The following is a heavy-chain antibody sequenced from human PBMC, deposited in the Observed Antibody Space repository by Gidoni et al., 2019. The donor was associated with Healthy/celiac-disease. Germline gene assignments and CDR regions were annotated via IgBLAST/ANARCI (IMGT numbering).Heavy chain of an antibody. J-gene: IGHJ4*02. D-gene: IGHD3-22*01. CDR2: INPNSGGT. Sequence: QVQLVQSGAEVKKPGASVKVSCKDSGYTFTGYYRHWVRQAPGQGLEWMGWINPNSGGTNYAQKFQGWVTMTRDTSISTAYMELSRLRSDDTAVYYCARARYYYDSSGYYFYWGQGTLVTVSS. CDR3: ARARYYYDSSGYYFY. CDR1: GYTFTGYY. V-gene: IGHV1-2*04.